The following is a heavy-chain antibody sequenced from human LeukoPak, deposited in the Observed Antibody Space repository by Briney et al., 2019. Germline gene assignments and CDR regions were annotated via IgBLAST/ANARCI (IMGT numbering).Heavy chain of an antibody. CDR2: IGYSGSDT. Sequence: GGSLRLSCAASGFTFSSYEMNWVRQAPGKGLEWVSSIGYSGSDTHYADSVKGRFTVSRDNAKNSLYLQMNSLRAEDTAVYYCAGTYYWGQGTLVTVSS. J-gene: IGHJ4*02. V-gene: IGHV3-48*03. CDR3: AGTYY. D-gene: IGHD2-21*01. CDR1: GFTFSSYE.